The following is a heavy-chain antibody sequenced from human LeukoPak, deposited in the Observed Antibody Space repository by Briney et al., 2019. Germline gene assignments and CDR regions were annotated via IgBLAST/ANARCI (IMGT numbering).Heavy chain of an antibody. D-gene: IGHD5-12*01. CDR3: AREAATISY. Sequence: PSETLSLTCAVYGGSLSGYYWSWIPQPPGKGLEWIGEINHSGSTNYNQSLKSRVTISVDTAKNQFSLKLSSVTAADTAVYYCAREAATISYGGQGTLVTVSS. J-gene: IGHJ4*02. CDR1: GGSLSGYY. CDR2: INHSGST. V-gene: IGHV4-34*01.